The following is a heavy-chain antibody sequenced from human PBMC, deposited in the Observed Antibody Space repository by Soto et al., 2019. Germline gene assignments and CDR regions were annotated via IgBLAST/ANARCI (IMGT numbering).Heavy chain of an antibody. V-gene: IGHV3-23*01. CDR2: ISGSGGST. Sequence: AGGSLRLSCAASGFTFISYAMSWVRQAPGKGLEWVSAISGSGGSTYYADSVKGRFTISRDNSKNTLYLQMNSLRAEDTAVYYCAAKRSPNGRELLFDWGQGTLLTVSS. CDR1: GFTFISYA. J-gene: IGHJ4*02. CDR3: AAKRSPNGRELLFD. D-gene: IGHD3-10*01.